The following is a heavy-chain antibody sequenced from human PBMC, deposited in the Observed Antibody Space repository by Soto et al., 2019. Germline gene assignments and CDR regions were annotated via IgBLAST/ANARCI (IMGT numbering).Heavy chain of an antibody. Sequence: SVKVSCKASGGTFSSYAISWVRQAPGQGXEWMGGIIPIFGTANYAQKFQGRVTITADESTSTAYMELSSLRSEDTAVYYCASGPRSSSWIQLWLPGGWFDPWGQGTLVTVSS. V-gene: IGHV1-69*13. CDR2: IIPIFGTA. J-gene: IGHJ5*02. CDR1: GGTFSSYA. D-gene: IGHD5-18*01. CDR3: ASGPRSSSWIQLWLPGGWFDP.